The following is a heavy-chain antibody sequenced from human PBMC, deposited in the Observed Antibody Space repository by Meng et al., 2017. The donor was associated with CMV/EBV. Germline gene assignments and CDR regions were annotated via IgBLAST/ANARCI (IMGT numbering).Heavy chain of an antibody. CDR2: INSDGSST. Sequence: GESLKISCAASGFTFSDYYMSWIRQAPGKGLVWVSRINSDGSSTSYADSVKDRFTISRDNAKNTLYLQMNSLRAEDTAVYYCARHEHWDAFDIWGQGTMVTVSS. V-gene: IGHV3-74*01. D-gene: IGHD3-3*02. CDR1: GFTFSDYY. J-gene: IGHJ3*02. CDR3: ARHEHWDAFDI.